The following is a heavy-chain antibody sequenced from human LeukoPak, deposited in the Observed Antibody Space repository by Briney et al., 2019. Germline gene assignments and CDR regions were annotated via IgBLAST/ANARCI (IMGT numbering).Heavy chain of an antibody. CDR2: INPNSGGT. D-gene: IGHD1-26*01. CDR1: GYTFTGYF. CDR3: AREELRSWFDP. Sequence: GASVKVSCKASGYTFTGYFMHWVLQAPGQGLEWMGWINPNSGGTNYAQTLQGRVPMTRDTSTSTVYMELSSLRSEGTAVYYCAREELRSWFDPWGQGALVTVSS. V-gene: IGHV1-2*02. J-gene: IGHJ5*02.